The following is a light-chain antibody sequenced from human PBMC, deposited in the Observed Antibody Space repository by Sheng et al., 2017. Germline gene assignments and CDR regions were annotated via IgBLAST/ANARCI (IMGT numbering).Light chain of an antibody. Sequence: QSALTQPASVSGSPGQSITISCTGTTSDVGGYKFVSWYQQHPGKDPKLMIYEVSNRPSGVSNRFSGSKSGNTAFLTISGLQAEDEADYYCSAYTSSSNVVFGGGTKLTVL. CDR3: SAYTSSSNVV. CDR1: TSDVGGYKF. CDR2: EVS. V-gene: IGLV2-14*03. J-gene: IGLJ2*01.